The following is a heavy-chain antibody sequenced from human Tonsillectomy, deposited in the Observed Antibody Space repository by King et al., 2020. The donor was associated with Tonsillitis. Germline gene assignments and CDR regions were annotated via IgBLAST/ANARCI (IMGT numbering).Heavy chain of an antibody. V-gene: IGHV1-69*01. CDR1: GGTFSSYA. D-gene: IGHD2/OR15-2a*01. CDR3: ARDGVGTYSAYYYGMDV. J-gene: IGHJ6*02. Sequence: QLVQSGAEVKKPGSSVKVSCKASGGTFSSYAISWVRQAPGQGLEWMGGIIPIFGTANYAQKFQGRVTITADESTSTAYMELSSLRSEVTAVYYCARDGVGTYSAYYYGMDVWGQGTTVTVSS. CDR2: IIPIFGTA.